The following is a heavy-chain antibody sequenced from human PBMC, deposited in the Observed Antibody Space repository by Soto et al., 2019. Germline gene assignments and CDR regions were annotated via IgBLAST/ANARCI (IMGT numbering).Heavy chain of an antibody. J-gene: IGHJ6*02. CDR3: ARNTVTTFGYYYGMDV. D-gene: IGHD4-4*01. Sequence: QVQLVQSGAEVKKPGASVKVSCKASGYTFTSYGISWVRQAPGQGLEWMGWISAYNGNTNYAQKLQGRVTMTTDTLTNXAYRELRSLRSDDTAVYYCARNTVTTFGYYYGMDVWGQGTTVTVSS. CDR2: ISAYNGNT. CDR1: GYTFTSYG. V-gene: IGHV1-18*01.